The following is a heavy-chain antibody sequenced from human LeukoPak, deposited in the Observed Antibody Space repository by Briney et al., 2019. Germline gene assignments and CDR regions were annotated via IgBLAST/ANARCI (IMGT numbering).Heavy chain of an antibody. CDR2: FDPEDGET. CDR3: ATLSSGWLPDLDY. D-gene: IGHD6-19*01. J-gene: IGHJ4*02. Sequence: ASVKVSCKVSRYTLTELSMHWVRQAPGKGLEWMGGFDPEDGETIYAEKFQGRVTMTEDSSTYTAYMELSSLRSEDTAVYYCATLSSGWLPDLDYWGQGTLVTVSS. CDR1: RYTLTELS. V-gene: IGHV1-24*01.